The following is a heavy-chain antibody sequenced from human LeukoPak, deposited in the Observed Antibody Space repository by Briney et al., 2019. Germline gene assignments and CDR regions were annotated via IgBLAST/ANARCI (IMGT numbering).Heavy chain of an antibody. D-gene: IGHD2-15*01. V-gene: IGHV4-59*01. CDR3: ARAGGYYYGMDV. CDR1: GGSISSYY. CDR2: IYYSGST. J-gene: IGHJ6*02. Sequence: SETLSLTCTVSGGSISSYYWSWIRQPPGKGLEWIGYIYYSGSTNYNPSLKSRVTISVDTSKNQFSLKLSSVTAADTAVYYCARAGGYYYGMDVWAQGTTVTVSS.